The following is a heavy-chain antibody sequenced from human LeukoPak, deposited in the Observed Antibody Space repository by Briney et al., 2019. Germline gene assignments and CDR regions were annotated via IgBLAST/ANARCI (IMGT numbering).Heavy chain of an antibody. CDR3: SRNSGTLTGWPFDI. V-gene: IGHV3-49*03. J-gene: IGHJ3*02. CDR2: IRTRTYSETT. D-gene: IGHD5-12*01. CDR1: GFIFRDHA. Sequence: GGSLRLSCTASGFIFRDHAMSWFRQAPGKGLEWVGFIRTRTYSETTEHAASVKGRFTISRDDSNDIAYLQMNSLKAEDTAVYYCSRNSGTLTGWPFDIWGQGTMVTVSS.